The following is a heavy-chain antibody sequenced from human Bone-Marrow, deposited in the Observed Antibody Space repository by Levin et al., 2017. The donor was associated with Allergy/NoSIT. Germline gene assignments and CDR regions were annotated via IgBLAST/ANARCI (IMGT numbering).Heavy chain of an antibody. J-gene: IGHJ4*02. CDR2: SWFDGSEK. V-gene: IGHV3-33*01. D-gene: IGHD3-22*01. CDR3: ARDEGDDSRGYYFDY. CDR1: GFTFNGYV. Sequence: GESLKISCATSGFTFNGYVIHWVRQAPGKGLEWVALSWFDGSEKYYADSVKGRFTVSRDNSKNTLYLQMNNLRAEDTAVYYCARDEGDDSRGYYFDYWGQGSLVTVSS.